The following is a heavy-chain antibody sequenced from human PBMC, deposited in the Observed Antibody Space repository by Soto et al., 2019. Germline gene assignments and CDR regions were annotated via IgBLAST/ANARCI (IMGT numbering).Heavy chain of an antibody. Sequence: PSETLSLTCTVSSDSISSLYWTWIRQPAGKGLEWIGRIYSSGETNYNPSLTGRVIMSLDTSKKQFSLKLTSVTAADTAVYYCARASQCKSYFDCFAWLDYWGQGTLVTVS. D-gene: IGHD3-9*01. CDR1: SDSISSLY. CDR2: IYSSGET. J-gene: IGHJ4*02. CDR3: ARASQCKSYFDCFAWLDY. V-gene: IGHV4-4*07.